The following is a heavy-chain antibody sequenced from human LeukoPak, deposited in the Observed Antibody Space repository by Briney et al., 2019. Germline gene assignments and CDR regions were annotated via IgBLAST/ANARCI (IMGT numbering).Heavy chain of an antibody. Sequence: GGSLRLSCTVSGFTVSSDSMSWVRQAPGKGLEWVSFIYSGGSTHYSDSVKGRFTISRDNSKNTLYLQMNSLRAEDTAVYYCAKGTPYYYDSSGPEDYWGQGTLVTVSS. J-gene: IGHJ4*02. CDR2: IYSGGST. V-gene: IGHV3-53*01. D-gene: IGHD3-22*01. CDR3: AKGTPYYYDSSGPEDY. CDR1: GFTVSSDS.